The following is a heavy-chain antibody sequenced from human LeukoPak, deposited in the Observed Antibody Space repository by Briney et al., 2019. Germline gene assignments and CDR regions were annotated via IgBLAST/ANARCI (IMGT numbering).Heavy chain of an antibody. V-gene: IGHV4-59*01. CDR2: IYYSGST. Sequence: SETLSLTCSVSGGSISSYYWSWVRQPPRKGLEWIGYIYYSGSTNYNPSLKSRVIISVGTSKNQFSLKLNSVTAADTAVYYCARVRIAATSTRFDPWGQGALVTVSS. J-gene: IGHJ5*02. CDR1: GGSISSYY. CDR3: ARVRIAATSTRFDP. D-gene: IGHD6-13*01.